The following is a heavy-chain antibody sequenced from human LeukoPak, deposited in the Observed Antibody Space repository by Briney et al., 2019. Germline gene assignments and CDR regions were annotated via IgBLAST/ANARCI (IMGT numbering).Heavy chain of an antibody. D-gene: IGHD6-13*01. V-gene: IGHV3-23*01. Sequence: GGSLRLSCAASAFTFSSYPITWVRQAPGKGLEWVSAISASGFSSYYADSVKGRFTISRDNSKNTLYLQMNSLRAEDTAVYYCAKSLTMAAAGHYYYYGLDVWGQGTTVTVSS. CDR1: AFTFSSYP. CDR3: AKSLTMAAAGHYYYYGLDV. J-gene: IGHJ6*02. CDR2: ISASGFSS.